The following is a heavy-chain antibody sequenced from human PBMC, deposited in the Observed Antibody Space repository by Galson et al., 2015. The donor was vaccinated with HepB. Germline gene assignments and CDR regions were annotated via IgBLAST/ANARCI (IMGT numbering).Heavy chain of an antibody. J-gene: IGHJ4*02. Sequence: QSGAEVKKPGESLKISCKGSGYSFTSYWIGWVRQMPGKGLEWMGIIYPGDSDTRYSPSFQGQVTISADKSISTAYLQWSSLKASDTAMYYCARVFLPASRMTCTGLWYFDYWGQGTLVTVSS. CDR3: ARVFLPASRMTCTGLWYFDY. CDR2: IYPGDSDT. V-gene: IGHV5-51*03. CDR1: GYSFTSYW. D-gene: IGHD2-8*01.